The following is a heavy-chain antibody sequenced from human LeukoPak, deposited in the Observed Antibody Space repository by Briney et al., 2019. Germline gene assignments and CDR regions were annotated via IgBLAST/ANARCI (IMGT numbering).Heavy chain of an antibody. D-gene: IGHD3-10*01. V-gene: IGHV4-34*01. CDR1: GGSFSGYY. CDR2: INHSGST. J-gene: IGHJ4*02. Sequence: SETLSLTCAVYGGSFSGYYWSWIRQPPGKGLEWIGEINHSGSTNYNPSLKSRVTISLDTSKNQFSLNLNSVTAADTAVYYCARAGGIRGSALDLDYWGQGTLVTVSS. CDR3: ARAGGIRGSALDLDY.